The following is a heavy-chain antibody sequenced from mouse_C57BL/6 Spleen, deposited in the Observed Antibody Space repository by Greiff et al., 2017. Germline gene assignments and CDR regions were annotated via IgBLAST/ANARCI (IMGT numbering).Heavy chain of an antibody. CDR2: IHPNNGST. CDR3: ASEGTCLYGNSASFAY. V-gene: IGHV1-64*01. CDR1: GYTFTSYW. J-gene: IGHJ3*01. Sequence: QVQLQQPGAELVKPGASVKLSCKASGYTFTSYWMHWVKQRPGQGLEWIGMIHPNNGSTNYNEKFKSKATLTVDKSSSTAYMQLSSLTSEDSAVYDCASEGTCLYGNSASFAYWGQGTLVTVSS. D-gene: IGHD2-1*01.